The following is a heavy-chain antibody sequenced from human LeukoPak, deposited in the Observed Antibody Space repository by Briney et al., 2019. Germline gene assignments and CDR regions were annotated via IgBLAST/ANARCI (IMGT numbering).Heavy chain of an antibody. CDR3: ARDPAYSSGWYMMFDY. Sequence: SQTLSLTCAISGDSVSSNSAAWNWIRQSPSRGLEWLGRTYYRSKWYNDYAVSVKSRITINPDTSKNQFSLQLNSVTPGDTAVYYCARDPAYSSGWYMMFDYWGQGTLVTVSS. CDR2: TYYRSKWYN. CDR1: GDSVSSNSAA. V-gene: IGHV6-1*01. J-gene: IGHJ4*02. D-gene: IGHD6-19*01.